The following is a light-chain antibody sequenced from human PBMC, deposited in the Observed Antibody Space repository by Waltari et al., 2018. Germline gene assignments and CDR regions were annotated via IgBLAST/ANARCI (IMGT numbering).Light chain of an antibody. CDR1: SGPRSYA. J-gene: IGLJ3*02. V-gene: IGLV4-69*01. Sequence: QLVLTHSPSASASLGASVKFTCTLSSGPRSYAIAWHQQQPGKGPRYLMKMNSDDTHTKGDGIPDRFSGSSSGAERYLTSSSLQSEDEADYYCQTWGTGSWVFGGGTKLTVL. CDR3: QTWGTGSWV. CDR2: MNSDDTH.